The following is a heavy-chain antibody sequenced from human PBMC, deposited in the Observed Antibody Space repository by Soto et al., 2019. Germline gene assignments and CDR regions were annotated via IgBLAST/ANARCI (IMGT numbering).Heavy chain of an antibody. V-gene: IGHV2-5*01. CDR1: GFSLRTTGVG. Sequence: QITLKESGPTLVRPTQTLTLTCTLSGFSLRTTGVGVGWIRQPPGKALEWLALIYWNDDERYSPSLRNRLTIAKDTPRNQVVLTLTNMDPVDTATYFCAHRRDTYDISGYYYVDAFDVWGQGTMVTVSS. D-gene: IGHD3-22*01. CDR3: AHRRDTYDISGYYYVDAFDV. J-gene: IGHJ3*01. CDR2: IYWNDDE.